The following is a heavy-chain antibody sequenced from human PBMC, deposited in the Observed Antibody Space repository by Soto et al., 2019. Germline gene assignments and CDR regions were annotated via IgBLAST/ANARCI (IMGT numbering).Heavy chain of an antibody. D-gene: IGHD6-19*01. J-gene: IGHJ6*02. CDR3: AIQAGNLDV. CDR2: ISTYDGDT. CDR1: GYTFTTYG. Sequence: QVHLVQSGTEVKKPGASVKVSCKTSGYTFTTYGISWVRQAPGQGLEWTGWISTYDGDTRYGQNFQGRVSLTADTSTNTAYMEVTSLTKDDTAVYYCAIQAGNLDVWGQGTTVIVSS. V-gene: IGHV1-18*01.